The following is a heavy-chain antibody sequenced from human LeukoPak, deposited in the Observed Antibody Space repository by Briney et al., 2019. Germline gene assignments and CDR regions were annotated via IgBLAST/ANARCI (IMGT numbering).Heavy chain of an antibody. V-gene: IGHV5-51*01. Sequence: GESLKISCKGFGYSFTSYWIAWVRQMPGKGLEWMGIIYPGDSDTRYSPSFQGQVTISADKSISTAYLQWSSLKASDTAMYYCARSHNTYCSGGSCSFDYWGQGTLVTVSS. J-gene: IGHJ4*02. CDR3: ARSHNTYCSGGSCSFDY. CDR1: GYSFTSYW. CDR2: IYPGDSDT. D-gene: IGHD2-15*01.